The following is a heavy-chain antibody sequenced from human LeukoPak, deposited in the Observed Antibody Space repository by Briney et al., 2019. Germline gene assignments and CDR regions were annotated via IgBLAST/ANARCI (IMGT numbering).Heavy chain of an antibody. J-gene: IGHJ4*02. D-gene: IGHD3-9*01. CDR3: ARDATQYLRYGYFDY. V-gene: IGHV3-23*01. CDR2: ISGSGGST. Sequence: GGSLRLSCAASGFTFSSYALSWVRQAPGKGLEWVSAISGSGGSTYYADSVKGRFTISRDNSKNTLYLQMNSLRAEDTAVYYCARDATQYLRYGYFDYWGPGILVTVSS. CDR1: GFTFSSYA.